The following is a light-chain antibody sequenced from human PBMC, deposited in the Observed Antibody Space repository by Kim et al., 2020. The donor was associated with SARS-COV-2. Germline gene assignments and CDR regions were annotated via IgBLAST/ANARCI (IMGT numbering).Light chain of an antibody. CDR3: SSYTSSSTPSV. CDR2: DVS. Sequence: QSALTQPASVSGSPGQSITISCTGTSSDVGGYNYVSWYQQHPGKAPKLMIYDVSNRPSGGSNRFSGSKSGNTASLTISGLQAEDEADYYCSSYTSSSTPSVFGTGTKVTVL. V-gene: IGLV2-14*03. J-gene: IGLJ1*01. CDR1: SSDVGGYNY.